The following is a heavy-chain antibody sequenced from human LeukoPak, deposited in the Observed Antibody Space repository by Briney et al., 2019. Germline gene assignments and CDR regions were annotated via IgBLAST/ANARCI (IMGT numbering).Heavy chain of an antibody. J-gene: IGHJ4*02. CDR1: GFTFGDYA. D-gene: IGHD3-16*02. CDR2: IRSKAYGGTT. CDR3: TRENLNDYVWGSYRPSLYYFDY. V-gene: IGHV3-49*04. Sequence: PGRSLRLSCTASGFTFGDYAMSWVRQAPGKGLEWVGFIRSKAYGGTTEYAASVKGRFTISRDDSKSIAYLQMNSLKTEDTAVYYCTRENLNDYVWGSYRPSLYYFDYWGQGTLVTVSS.